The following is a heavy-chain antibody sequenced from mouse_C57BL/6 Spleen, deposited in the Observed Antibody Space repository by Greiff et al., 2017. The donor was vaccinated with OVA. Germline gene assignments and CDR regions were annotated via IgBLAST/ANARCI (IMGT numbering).Heavy chain of an antibody. V-gene: IGHV1-82*01. CDR1: GYAFSSSW. D-gene: IGHD3-3*01. J-gene: IGHJ1*03. CDR2: IYPGDGDT. CDR3: AREGLWYFDV. Sequence: VQRVESGPELVKPGASVKISCKASGYAFSSSWMNWVKQRPGKGLEWIGRIYPGDGDTNYNGKFKGKATLTADKSSSTAYMQLSSLASEDSAVYFCAREGLWYFDVWGTGTTVTVSS.